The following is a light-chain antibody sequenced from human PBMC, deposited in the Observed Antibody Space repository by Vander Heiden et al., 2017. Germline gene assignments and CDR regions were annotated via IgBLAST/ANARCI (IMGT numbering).Light chain of an antibody. CDR3: QQYNGYSVT. CDR1: QTISSW. J-gene: IGKJ5*01. V-gene: IGKV1-5*03. CDR2: KAS. Sequence: DIQMTQSPSTLSASVGDRVTITCRASQTISSWLAWYQQKPGKAPKLLIYKASSLESGVPSRFSGSGSGTEFTLTISSLQPDDCATYYCQQYNGYSVTFGQGTRLEIK.